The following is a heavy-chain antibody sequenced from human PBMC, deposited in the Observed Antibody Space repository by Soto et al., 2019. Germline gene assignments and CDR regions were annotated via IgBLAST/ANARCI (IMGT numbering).Heavy chain of an antibody. CDR2: INKDGSEK. CDR3: VREIASRL. V-gene: IGHV3-7*01. J-gene: IGHJ6*04. Sequence: EVQVVESGGGLVQPGGSLRLSCAASGFTFTSYWMACVRQAPGRGLEWVANINKDGSEKSYVDSVKGRFTISRDNAKSSLYLQMNSLRADDTAVYYCVREIASRLWGKGTTVIVSS. CDR1: GFTFTSYW. D-gene: IGHD2-21*01.